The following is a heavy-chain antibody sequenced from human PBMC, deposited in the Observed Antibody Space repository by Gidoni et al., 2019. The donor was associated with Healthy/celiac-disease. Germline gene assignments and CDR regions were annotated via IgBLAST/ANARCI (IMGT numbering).Heavy chain of an antibody. CDR2: FNAGNGNT. J-gene: IGHJ4*02. V-gene: IGHV1-3*01. CDR1: GYTFTSYA. D-gene: IGHD6-19*01. CDR3: ARAKPGYSSGWLDY. Sequence: QVQLVQSGAEVKKPGASVKVSCKASGYTFTSYAMHWVRQAPGQRLEWMGWFNAGNGNTKYSQKFQGRVTITRDTSASTAYMELSSLRSEDTAVYYCARAKPGYSSGWLDYWGQGTLVTASS.